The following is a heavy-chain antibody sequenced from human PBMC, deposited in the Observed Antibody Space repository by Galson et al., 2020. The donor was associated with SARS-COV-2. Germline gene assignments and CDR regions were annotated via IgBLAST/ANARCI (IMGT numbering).Heavy chain of an antibody. V-gene: IGHV2-70*11. D-gene: IGHD1-1*01. Sequence: SGPTLVKPTQTLTLTCTFSGFSLSTSGMCVSWIRQPPGKALEWLARIDWDGDKHYNTSLKTRFTISKDTSKNQVVLIMTNMDPVDTATYYCARTWITRTTSRTFDYWGQGTLVTVSS. CDR3: ARTWITRTTSRTFDY. CDR2: IDWDGDK. CDR1: GFSLSTSGMC. J-gene: IGHJ4*02.